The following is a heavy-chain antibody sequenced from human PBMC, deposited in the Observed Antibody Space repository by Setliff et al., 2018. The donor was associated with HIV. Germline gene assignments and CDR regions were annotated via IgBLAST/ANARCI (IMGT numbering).Heavy chain of an antibody. J-gene: IGHJ4*02. V-gene: IGHV3-20*04. D-gene: IGHD3-10*01. Sequence: PGGSLRLSCVASGFTFDDYGMNWVRQAPGKGLEWVSGINWNGGEKGYADSVKGRFTISRDNAKTSLYLQMNSLRAEDTALYYCATELWITMVRGVPVDYWGQGTLVTVSS. CDR1: GFTFDDYG. CDR2: INWNGGEK. CDR3: ATELWITMVRGVPVDY.